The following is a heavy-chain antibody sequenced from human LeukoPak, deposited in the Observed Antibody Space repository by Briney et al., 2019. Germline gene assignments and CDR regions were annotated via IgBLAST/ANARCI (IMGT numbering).Heavy chain of an antibody. V-gene: IGHV1-2*02. D-gene: IGHD6-13*01. CDR1: GYTFTGYY. CDR2: INPNSGGT. J-gene: IGHJ4*02. CDR3: ARVGSSSWYYFDY. Sequence: ASVKVPCKASGYTFTGYYMHWVRQAPGQGLEWMGWINPNSGGTNYAQRFQGRVTMTRDTSISTAYMELSRLRSDDTAVYYCARVGSSSWYYFDYWGQGTLVTVSS.